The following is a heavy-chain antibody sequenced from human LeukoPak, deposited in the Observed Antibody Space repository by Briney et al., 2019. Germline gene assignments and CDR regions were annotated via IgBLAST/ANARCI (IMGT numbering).Heavy chain of an antibody. Sequence: GGSLRLSCAASGFTFSSYAMNWVRQAPGKGLEWVSGISGGGGSTYYADSVKGRFTISRDNSKNTLYLQMNSLRAEDTAVYYCAKVMGRRLLWFGDGNYFDYWGQGTLVTVSS. CDR1: GFTFSSYA. CDR3: AKVMGRRLLWFGDGNYFDY. CDR2: ISGGGGST. D-gene: IGHD3-10*01. V-gene: IGHV3-23*01. J-gene: IGHJ4*02.